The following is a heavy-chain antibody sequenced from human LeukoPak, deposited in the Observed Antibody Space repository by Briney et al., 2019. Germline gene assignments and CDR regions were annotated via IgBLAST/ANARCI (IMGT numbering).Heavy chain of an antibody. CDR3: TTDPRNGYYFDF. Sequence: GGSLRLSCAGSGFTFSNVWMSWVRQAPGKGLEWVGRIKSKSDGGTTDYAAPVKGRFTFSRDDSRNTLYLQMNSLNTADTAVYYCTTDPRNGYYFDFWGQGTLVTVSS. CDR1: GFTFSNVW. V-gene: IGHV3-15*01. CDR2: IKSKSDGGTT. D-gene: IGHD1-1*01. J-gene: IGHJ4*02.